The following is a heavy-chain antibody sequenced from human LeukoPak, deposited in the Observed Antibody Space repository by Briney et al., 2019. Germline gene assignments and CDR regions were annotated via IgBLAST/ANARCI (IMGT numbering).Heavy chain of an antibody. D-gene: IGHD6-19*01. CDR1: RFPFSVYE. CDR2: IASSGTTK. J-gene: IGHJ4*02. CDR3: TLLAVASDFDY. Sequence: GGSLRLSCAVSRFPFSVYEMNWVRQAPGKGLEWVSNIASSGTTKYYADSVKGRFSISRDNAKSSLYLQMNSLRVEDTAVYYYTLLAVASDFDYWRQGALVTVSS. V-gene: IGHV3-48*03.